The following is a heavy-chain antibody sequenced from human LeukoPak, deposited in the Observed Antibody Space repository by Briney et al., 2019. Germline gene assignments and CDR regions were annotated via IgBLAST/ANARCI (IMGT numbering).Heavy chain of an antibody. V-gene: IGHV4-39*01. D-gene: IGHD5-12*01. Sequence: SETLSLTCTVSGGTTSSSTYYGDWIRQAPGKGLEWIGNIYDSGTTHYNPSLKSRVTISGDTSKNQFSLKLNSVTAADTAIYYCATHRRSGSGGSENAFEIWGQGTMVTVSS. J-gene: IGHJ3*02. CDR1: GGTTSSSTYY. CDR3: ATHRRSGSGGSENAFEI. CDR2: IYDSGTT.